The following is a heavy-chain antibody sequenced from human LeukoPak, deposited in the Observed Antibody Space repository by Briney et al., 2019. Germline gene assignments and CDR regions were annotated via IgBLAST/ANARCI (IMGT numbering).Heavy chain of an antibody. D-gene: IGHD6-19*01. CDR2: ISYDGSNK. CDR3: AKLSGRAVAGTLGY. V-gene: IGHV3-30*18. J-gene: IGHJ4*02. CDR1: GFTFSSYG. Sequence: GGSLRLSCAAPGFTFSSYGMHWVRQAPGKGLEWVAVISYDGSNKYYADSVKGRFTISRDNSKNTLYLQMNSLRAEDTAVYYCAKLSGRAVAGTLGYWGQGTLVTVSS.